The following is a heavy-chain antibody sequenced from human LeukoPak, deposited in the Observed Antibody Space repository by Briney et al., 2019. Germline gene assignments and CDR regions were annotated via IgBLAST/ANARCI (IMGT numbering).Heavy chain of an antibody. CDR1: GYTFTNFG. V-gene: IGHV1-18*01. J-gene: IGHJ3*02. Sequence: ASVKVSCKASGYTFTNFGISWVRQAPGQGLEWMGWISVYNGNTNYAEKVQGRVTMTADTSTRTAYMELRSLRSDDTAVYCCARAGGWAREDYKGEAFDIWGQGTKVTVSS. D-gene: IGHD6-19*01. CDR2: ISVYNGNT. CDR3: ARAGGWAREDYKGEAFDI.